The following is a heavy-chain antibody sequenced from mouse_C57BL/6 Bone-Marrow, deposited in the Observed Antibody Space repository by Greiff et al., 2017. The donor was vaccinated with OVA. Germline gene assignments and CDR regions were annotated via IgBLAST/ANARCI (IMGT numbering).Heavy chain of an antibody. V-gene: IGHV1-69*01. CDR1: GYTFTSYW. CDR3: AREFDYYGSSLYFDV. J-gene: IGHJ1*03. CDR2: IDPSDSYT. D-gene: IGHD1-1*01. Sequence: QVQLQQPGAELVMPGASVKLSCKASGYTFTSYWMHWVKQRPGQGLEWIGEIDPSDSYTTYTQKFKGKSTLTVDKSSNQAYMQLSSLTSEDSAVYYCAREFDYYGSSLYFDVWGTGTTVTVSS.